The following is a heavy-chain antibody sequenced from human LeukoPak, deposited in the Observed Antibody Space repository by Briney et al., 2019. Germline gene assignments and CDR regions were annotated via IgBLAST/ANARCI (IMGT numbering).Heavy chain of an antibody. CDR1: GFTFSSYS. Sequence: GGSLRLSCAASGFTFSSYSMNWVRQAPGKGLEWVSAISGSGGSTYYADSVKGRFTISRDNSKNTLYLQMNSLRAEDTAVYYCARDPMTGGWLHGDWGQGTLVTVSS. CDR3: ARDPMTGGWLHGD. D-gene: IGHD3-22*01. V-gene: IGHV3-23*01. CDR2: ISGSGGST. J-gene: IGHJ4*02.